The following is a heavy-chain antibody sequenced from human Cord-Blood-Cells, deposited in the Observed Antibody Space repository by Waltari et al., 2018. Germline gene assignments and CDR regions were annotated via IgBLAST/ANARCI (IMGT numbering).Heavy chain of an antibody. CDR2: ISWNSGSI. V-gene: IGHV3-9*01. D-gene: IGHD1-1*01. CDR3: AKDNFAFDI. J-gene: IGHJ3*02. CDR1: GFTFDDYA. Sequence: GGGLVQPGRSLRLSCAASGFTFDDYAMHWVRQAPGKGLEWVSGISWNSGSIGYADSVKGRFTISRDNAKNSLYLQMNSLRAEDTALYYCAKDNFAFDIWGQGTMVTVSS.